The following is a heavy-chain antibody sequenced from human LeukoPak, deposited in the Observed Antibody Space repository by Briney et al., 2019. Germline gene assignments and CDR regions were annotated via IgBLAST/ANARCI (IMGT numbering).Heavy chain of an antibody. CDR1: GYSFTSYW. CDR3: ATSTYCSSTSCYKYYYYMDV. V-gene: IGHV5-51*01. J-gene: IGHJ6*03. D-gene: IGHD2-2*02. Sequence: GESLKISCKGSGYSFTSYWIGWVRQVPGKGLEWMGIIYPGDSDTRYSPSFQGQVTISADKSISTAYLQWSSLKASDTAMYYCATSTYCSSTSCYKYYYYMDVWGKGTTVTVSS. CDR2: IYPGDSDT.